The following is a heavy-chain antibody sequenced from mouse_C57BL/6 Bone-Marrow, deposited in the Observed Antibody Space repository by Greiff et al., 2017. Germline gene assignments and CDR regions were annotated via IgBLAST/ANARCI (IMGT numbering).Heavy chain of an antibody. V-gene: IGHV3-6*01. J-gene: IGHJ2*01. CDR2: ISYDGSN. D-gene: IGHD1-1*01. Sequence: VQLQQSGPGLVKPSQSLSLTCSVTGYSITSGYYWNWIRQFPGNKLEWMGYISYDGSNNYNPSLKNRISITRDTSKNQFFLKLNSVTTEDTATYYCARATTVRYFDYWGQGTTLTVSS. CDR3: ARATTVRYFDY. CDR1: GYSITSGYY.